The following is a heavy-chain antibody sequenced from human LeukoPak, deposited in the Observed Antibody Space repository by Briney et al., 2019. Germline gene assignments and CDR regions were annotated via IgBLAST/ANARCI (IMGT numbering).Heavy chain of an antibody. CDR1: GYTLTELS. Sequence: LRASVKVSCKVSGYTLTELSMHWVRQAPGKGLEWMGGFDPEDGETIYAQKFQGRVTMTEDTSTDTAYMELSSLRSEDTAVYYCATASWSGSYSFPGETTFDYWGQGTLVTVSS. CDR3: ATASWSGSYSFPGETTFDY. CDR2: FDPEDGET. V-gene: IGHV1-24*01. D-gene: IGHD1-26*01. J-gene: IGHJ4*02.